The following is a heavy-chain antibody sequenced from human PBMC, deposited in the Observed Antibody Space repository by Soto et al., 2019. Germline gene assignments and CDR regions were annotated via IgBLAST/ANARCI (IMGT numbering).Heavy chain of an antibody. CDR3: AKSLAGSYGSGSYAFDI. D-gene: IGHD3-10*01. J-gene: IGHJ3*02. CDR1: GFTFSSYA. Sequence: GGSLRLSCAASGFTFSSYAMSWVRQDPGKGLEWVSAISGSGASTYCSDSVKGRFTISRDNSKNTLYLRMNSLRAEDTAVYYFAKSLAGSYGSGSYAFDIWGQGTMVTVSS. V-gene: IGHV3-23*01. CDR2: ISGSGAST.